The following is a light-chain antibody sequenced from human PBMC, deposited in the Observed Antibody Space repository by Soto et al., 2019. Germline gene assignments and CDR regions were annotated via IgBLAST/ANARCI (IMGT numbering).Light chain of an antibody. J-gene: IGLJ2*01. CDR1: NIGSKS. CDR3: QVWDSSSDPVV. CDR2: YDN. V-gene: IGLV3-21*04. Sequence: SYELTQPPSVSVAPGKTARITCGGNNIGSKSVHWYQQKPGQAPVLFIYYDNDRPSGIPERFSGSNSGNPATLTISRVEAGDEADYYCQVWDSSSDPVVFGGGTKVTVL.